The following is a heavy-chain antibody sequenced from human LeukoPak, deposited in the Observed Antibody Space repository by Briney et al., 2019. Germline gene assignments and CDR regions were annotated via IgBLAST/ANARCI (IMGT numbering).Heavy chain of an antibody. CDR1: GSTFSSYA. V-gene: IGHV3-30*04. J-gene: IGHJ4*02. CDR2: ISYDGSNK. CDR3: ARDALRITMVRGVIITGPDY. Sequence: GGSLRLSCAASGSTFSSYAMHWVRQAPGKGLEWVAVISYDGSNKYYADSVKGRFTISRDNSKNTLYLQMNSLRAEDTAVYYCARDALRITMVRGVIITGPDYWGQGTLVTVSS. D-gene: IGHD3-10*01.